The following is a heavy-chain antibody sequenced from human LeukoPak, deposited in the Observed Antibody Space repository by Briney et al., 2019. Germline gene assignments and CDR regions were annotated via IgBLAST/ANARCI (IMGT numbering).Heavy chain of an antibody. CDR2: IYHIGST. V-gene: IGHV4-38-2*02. J-gene: IGHJ4*02. D-gene: IGHD3-10*01. Sequence: PSETLSLTCRVSGYSISRGYYWAWLRQPPGKGLEWIGTIYHIGSTYYTPSLVSLVTLSVDTSKNEFSLNLRSVTAADTAVYYCARAGWIITSGIDYWGQGALVTVSS. CDR1: GYSISRGYY. CDR3: ARAGWIITSGIDY.